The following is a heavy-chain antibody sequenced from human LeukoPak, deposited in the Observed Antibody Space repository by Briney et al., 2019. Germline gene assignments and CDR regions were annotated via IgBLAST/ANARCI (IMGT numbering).Heavy chain of an antibody. Sequence: PSETLSLTCTVSGGSISSYYWSWVRQSPGKGLEWIGYVYYSGTSNYNPSLKSRVTISVDTSKNQFFLILSSVTAADTAVYYCARAYSGSYSYFDHWGQGTLATVSS. CDR2: VYYSGTS. J-gene: IGHJ4*02. CDR1: GGSISSYY. CDR3: ARAYSGSYSYFDH. V-gene: IGHV4-59*01. D-gene: IGHD1-26*01.